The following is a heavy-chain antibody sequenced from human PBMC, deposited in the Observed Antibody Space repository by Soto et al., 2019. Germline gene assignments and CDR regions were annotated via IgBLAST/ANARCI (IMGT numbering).Heavy chain of an antibody. V-gene: IGHV1-2*02. CDR2: INPNSGGT. CDR1: GYTFTGYY. J-gene: IGHJ4*02. CDR3: ARGPVRGSSGWYAGGY. D-gene: IGHD6-19*01. Sequence: QVQLVQSGAEVKKPGASVKVSCKASGYTFTGYYMHWVRQAPGQGLEWMGWINPNSGGTNYAQKFQGRVTMTRDTSISTAYMELSSLRSEDTAVYYCARGPVRGSSGWYAGGYWGQGTLVTVSS.